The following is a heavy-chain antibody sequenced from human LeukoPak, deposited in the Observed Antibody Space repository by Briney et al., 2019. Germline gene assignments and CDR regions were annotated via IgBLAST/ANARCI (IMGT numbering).Heavy chain of an antibody. Sequence: ASVKVSCKASGYTFTSYYMHWVRQAPGQGLEWMGWISAYNGNTNYAQKLQGRVTTTTDTSTSTAYMELRSLRSDDTAVYYCARDLKYSGSYILDYWGQGTLVTVSS. J-gene: IGHJ4*02. CDR2: ISAYNGNT. V-gene: IGHV1-18*04. CDR1: GYTFTSYY. D-gene: IGHD1-26*01. CDR3: ARDLKYSGSYILDY.